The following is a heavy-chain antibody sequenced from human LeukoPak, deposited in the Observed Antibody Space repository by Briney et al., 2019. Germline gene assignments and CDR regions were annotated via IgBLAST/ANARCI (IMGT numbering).Heavy chain of an antibody. Sequence: ASVKVSFKASGYTFTCYYMHWVRHAPGQGLEWMGRINPNSGGTNYAQKFQGRVTMTRDTSISTAYMELSRVKSDDTAVYYCASSGGYSYGYHSWGRGTLVTVSS. CDR1: GYTFTCYY. V-gene: IGHV1-2*06. J-gene: IGHJ5*02. D-gene: IGHD5-18*01. CDR2: INPNSGGT. CDR3: ASSGGYSYGYHS.